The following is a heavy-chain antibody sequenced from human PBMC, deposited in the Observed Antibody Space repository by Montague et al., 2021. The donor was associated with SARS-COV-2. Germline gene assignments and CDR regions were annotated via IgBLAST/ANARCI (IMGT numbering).Heavy chain of an antibody. D-gene: IGHD6-19*01. J-gene: IGHJ2*01. CDR3: ARIPEYSSGGGPDWYFDL. CDR2: IDWDDDT. Sequence: PALVKLTQTLTLTCTFSGFSVSTSGLCVSWIRQPPGKALERLALIDWDDDTYYSPSLKTRLAISKDTSKNQVVLTMTDMDPVDPGTYYCARIPEYSSGGGPDWYFDLWGRGTLVPVSS. CDR1: GFSVSTSGLC. V-gene: IGHV2-70*01.